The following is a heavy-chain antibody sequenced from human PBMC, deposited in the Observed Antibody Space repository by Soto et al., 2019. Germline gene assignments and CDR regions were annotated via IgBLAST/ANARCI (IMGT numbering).Heavy chain of an antibody. V-gene: IGHV4-34*01. Sequence: ENLPLTCAVYCGSFSGYYWSWIRQPPWKELEWIGEINHSGSTNYNPSLKSRVTISVDTSKNQFSLKLSSVTAADTAVYYCARALIVGATDSYYYGLDVWGQGTTV. D-gene: IGHD1-26*01. CDR2: INHSGST. CDR3: ARALIVGATDSYYYGLDV. CDR1: CGSFSGYY. J-gene: IGHJ6*02.